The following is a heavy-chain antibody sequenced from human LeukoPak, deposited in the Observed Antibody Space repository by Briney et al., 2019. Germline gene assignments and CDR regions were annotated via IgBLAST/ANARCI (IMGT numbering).Heavy chain of an antibody. D-gene: IGHD2/OR15-2a*01. CDR2: ISPRGTTR. CDR1: GFTFSTYN. CDR3: ASFSIRTGAYYLDV. J-gene: IGHJ6*03. V-gene: IGHV3-48*04. Sequence: AGGSLRLSCVASGFTFSTYNMNWVRQAPGKGLEWVSHISPRGTTRYYADSVKGRFTISRGNAKNSLYLKMSSLRVEDSAVYYCASFSIRTGAYYLDVWGKGTTVAVSS.